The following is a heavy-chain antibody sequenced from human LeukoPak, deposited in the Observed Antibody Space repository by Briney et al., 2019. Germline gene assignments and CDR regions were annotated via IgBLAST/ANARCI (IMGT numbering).Heavy chain of an antibody. D-gene: IGHD3-3*01. CDR2: ISYDGSNK. CDR3: ARDPDDFWSGRIHGALDI. CDR1: GFTFSSYA. J-gene: IGHJ3*02. Sequence: PGGSLRLSCAASGFTFSSYAMHWVRQAPGKGLEWVAVISYDGSNKYYADSVKGRFTISRDNSKNTLYLQMNSMRAEDTAVYYCARDPDDFWSGRIHGALDIWGQGTMVTVSS. V-gene: IGHV3-30*01.